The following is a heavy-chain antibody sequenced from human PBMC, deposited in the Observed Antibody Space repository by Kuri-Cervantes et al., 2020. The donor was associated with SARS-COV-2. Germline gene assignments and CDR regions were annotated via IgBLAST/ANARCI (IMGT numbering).Heavy chain of an antibody. CDR3: ARDLVVSSGWDYYMDV. J-gene: IGHJ6*03. Sequence: GGSLRLSCAASGITFSSYGMHWVRQAPGKGLEWVAVIWYVGSNTYYADSVKGRFTISRDNSKNTLYLQMNRLRAEDTAVYYCARDLVVSSGWDYYMDVWGKGTTVTVSS. D-gene: IGHD6-19*01. CDR2: IWYVGSNT. CDR1: GITFSSYG. V-gene: IGHV3-33*01.